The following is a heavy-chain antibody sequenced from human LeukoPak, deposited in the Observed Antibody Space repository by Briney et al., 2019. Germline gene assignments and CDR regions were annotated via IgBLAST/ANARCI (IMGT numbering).Heavy chain of an antibody. V-gene: IGHV3-30*18. CDR2: ISYDGSNK. D-gene: IGHD2-2*01. Sequence: GGSLRLSCAASGFTFSNYGMHWVRQAPGKGLEWVAVISYDGSNKYSVDSVKGRLTFSRDNSKNMLYLQMNSLRPEDTAVYYCVKPVPGAYDAFDVWGQGTMVTVSS. CDR3: VKPVPGAYDAFDV. CDR1: GFTFSNYG. J-gene: IGHJ3*01.